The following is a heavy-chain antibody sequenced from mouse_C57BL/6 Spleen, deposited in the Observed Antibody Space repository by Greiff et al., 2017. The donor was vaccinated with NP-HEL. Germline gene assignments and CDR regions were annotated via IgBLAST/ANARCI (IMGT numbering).Heavy chain of an antibody. V-gene: IGHV1-55*01. D-gene: IGHD3-2*02. CDR1: GYTFTSYW. Sequence: QVQLQQPGAELVKPGASVKMSCKASGYTFTSYWITWVKQRPGQGLEWIGDIYPGSGSTTYNEKFKSKATLTVDTSSSTAYMQLSSLTSEDSAVYYCARSGGSSGHYFDYWGQGTTLTVSS. CDR2: IYPGSGST. CDR3: ARSGGSSGHYFDY. J-gene: IGHJ2*01.